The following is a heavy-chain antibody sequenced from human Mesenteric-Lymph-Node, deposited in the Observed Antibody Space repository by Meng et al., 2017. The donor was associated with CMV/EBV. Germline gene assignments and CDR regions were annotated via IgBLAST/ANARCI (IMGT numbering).Heavy chain of an antibody. D-gene: IGHD6-19*01. V-gene: IGHV3-48*03. CDR2: INTGGYTV. J-gene: IGHJ6*02. CDR3: ARDRGTAVGEDGMDV. CDR1: GFMFSNYE. Sequence: GSLKISCAASGFMFSNYEMNWVRQAPGKGLEWVSYINTGGYTVSYGDSVKGRFTISRDNAKNSLFLQMNSLRADDTAVYYCARDRGTAVGEDGMDVWGQGTTVTVSS.